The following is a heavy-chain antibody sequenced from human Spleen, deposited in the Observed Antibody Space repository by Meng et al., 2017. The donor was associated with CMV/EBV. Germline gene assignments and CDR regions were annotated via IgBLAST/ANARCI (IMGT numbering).Heavy chain of an antibody. Sequence: SETLSLTCAVSGDSVSSDTYYWSWLRQPPGKGLQWIGFVTYSGTTNYNPSLKSRLTISVDTSKNQFSLKLSSVTAADTAVYYCAREYRVKTVTILHWGQGTLVTVSS. CDR2: VTYSGTT. CDR1: GDSVSSDTYY. D-gene: IGHD4-17*01. J-gene: IGHJ4*02. V-gene: IGHV4-61*01. CDR3: AREYRVKTVTILH.